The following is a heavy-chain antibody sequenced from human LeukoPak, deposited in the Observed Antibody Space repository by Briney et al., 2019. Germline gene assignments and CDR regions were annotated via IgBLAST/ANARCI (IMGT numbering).Heavy chain of an antibody. D-gene: IGHD3-9*01. J-gene: IGHJ4*02. CDR3: AGRGYYDILTGYYSY. CDR2: ISSSGSTI. Sequence: PGGSLRLSCAASGFTFSDYYMSWIRQAPGKGLEWVSYISSSGSTIYYADSVKGRFTISRDNAKNSLYLQMNSLRAEDTAVYYCAGRGYYDILTGYYSYWGQGTLVTVSS. V-gene: IGHV3-11*01. CDR1: GFTFSDYY.